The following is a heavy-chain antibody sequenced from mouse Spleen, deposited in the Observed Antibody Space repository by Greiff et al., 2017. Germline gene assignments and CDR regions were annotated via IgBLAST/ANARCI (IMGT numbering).Heavy chain of an antibody. D-gene: IGHD1-1*01. CDR2: ISGGGSYT. V-gene: IGHV5-9-2*01. J-gene: IGHJ2*01. CDR3: ARQGSSSFDY. CDR1: GFTFSSYG. Sequence: EVKLQESGGGLVKPGGSLKLSCAASGFTFSSYGMSWVRQTPEKRLEWVATISGGGSYTYYPDSVKGRFTISRDNAKNNLYLQMSSLRSEDTALYYCARQGSSSFDYWGQGTTLTVSS.